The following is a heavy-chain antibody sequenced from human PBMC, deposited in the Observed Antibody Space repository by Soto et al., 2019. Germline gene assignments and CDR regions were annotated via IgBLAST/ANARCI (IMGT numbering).Heavy chain of an antibody. Sequence: PSETLSLTCTVSGDSISTYYWSWIRQPPGKGLEWIGYVYYSGSTNYNPSLKSRVTISVDTSKNQFSLKLSSVTAADTAVYYCASHSGYAKGWFDPWGQGTLVTVSS. D-gene: IGHD5-12*01. CDR3: ASHSGYAKGWFDP. V-gene: IGHV4-59*08. J-gene: IGHJ5*02. CDR1: GDSISTYY. CDR2: VYYSGST.